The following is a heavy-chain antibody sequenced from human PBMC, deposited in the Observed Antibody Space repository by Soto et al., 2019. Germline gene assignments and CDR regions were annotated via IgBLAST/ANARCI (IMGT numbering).Heavy chain of an antibody. D-gene: IGHD3-22*01. CDR2: ISGSGGST. CDR3: AKLDYYDSSGSSPFDY. J-gene: IGHJ4*02. CDR1: GRPVGSGGYY. V-gene: IGHV3-23*01. Sequence: ETLSLTCTVSGRPVGSGGYYWTWIRQAPGKGLEWVSAISGSGGSTYYADSVKGRFTISRDNSKNTLYLQMNSLRAEDTAVYYCAKLDYYDSSGSSPFDYWGQGTLVTVSS.